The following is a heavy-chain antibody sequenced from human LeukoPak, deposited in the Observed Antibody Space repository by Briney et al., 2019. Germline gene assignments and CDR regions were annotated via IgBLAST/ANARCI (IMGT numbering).Heavy chain of an antibody. CDR3: ARVATVGPGRYFDY. V-gene: IGHV3-23*01. J-gene: IGHJ4*02. CDR2: IIGSGGFT. CDR1: GFTFGSYG. D-gene: IGHD5-12*01. Sequence: GGSLRLSCVASGFTFGSYGMSWVRQAPEKGLEWVSVIIGSGGFTYYADSVKGRFSISRDSANSTLYLEMNSLRAEDTALYCCARVATVGPGRYFDYWGQGILVTVSS.